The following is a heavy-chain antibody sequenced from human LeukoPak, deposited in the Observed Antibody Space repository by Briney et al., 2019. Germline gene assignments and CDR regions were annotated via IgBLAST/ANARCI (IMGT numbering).Heavy chain of an antibody. CDR1: GGSISSSSYY. D-gene: IGHD6-6*01. J-gene: IGHJ4*02. CDR3: ATPTGVAACPSDY. CDR2: IYYSGST. Sequence: SETLSLTCTVSGGSISSSSYYWGWIRQPPGKGLEWIGSIYYSGSTYYNPSLKSRVTISVDTSKNQFSLKLSSVTAADTAVYYCATPTGVAACPSDYWGQGTLVTVSS. V-gene: IGHV4-39*01.